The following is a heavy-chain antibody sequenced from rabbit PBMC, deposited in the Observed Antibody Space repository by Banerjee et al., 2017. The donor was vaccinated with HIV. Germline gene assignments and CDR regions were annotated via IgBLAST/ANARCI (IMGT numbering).Heavy chain of an antibody. CDR3: ARSLTDSYNKGFNL. CDR1: GFSFSSYW. V-gene: IGHV1S45*01. CDR2: IVAGSSGST. D-gene: IGHD8-1*01. J-gene: IGHJ4*01. Sequence: QEQLEESGGDLVKPEGSLTLTCTASGFSFSSYWMWWVRQAPGKGLEWIACIVAGSSGSTYYANWAKGRFTISKTSSTTVTLQMTSLTAADTATYFCARSLTDSYNKGFNLWGPGTLVTVS.